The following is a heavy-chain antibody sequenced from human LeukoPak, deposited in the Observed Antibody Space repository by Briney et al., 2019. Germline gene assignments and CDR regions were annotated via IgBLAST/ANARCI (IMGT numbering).Heavy chain of an antibody. Sequence: ASVKVSCKVSGYSFNDLSVHWVRQAPGKGLQWMGGYDPECGDTIYAQNFQGRLTMTEDTSTATAFMEVSSLRSEDTAVYYCTAVSLLRGYDVLTFYSYPNYFDFWGQGTLVTVSS. V-gene: IGHV1-24*01. J-gene: IGHJ4*02. CDR3: TAVSLLRGYDVLTFYSYPNYFDF. CDR1: GYSFNDLS. CDR2: YDPECGDT. D-gene: IGHD3-9*01.